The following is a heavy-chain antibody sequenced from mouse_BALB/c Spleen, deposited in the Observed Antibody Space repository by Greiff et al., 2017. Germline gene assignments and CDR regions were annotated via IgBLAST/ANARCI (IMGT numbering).Heavy chain of an antibody. V-gene: IGHV5-17*02. CDR2: ISSGSSTI. CDR1: GFTFSSFG. D-gene: IGHD2-5*01. Sequence: EVKLVESGGGLVQPGGSRKLSCAASGFTFSSFGMHWVRQAPEKGLEWVAYISSGSSTIYYADTVKGRFTISRDNPKNTLFLQMTSLRSEDTAMYYCARGSNYWYFDVWGAGTTVTVSS. J-gene: IGHJ1*01. CDR3: ARGSNYWYFDV.